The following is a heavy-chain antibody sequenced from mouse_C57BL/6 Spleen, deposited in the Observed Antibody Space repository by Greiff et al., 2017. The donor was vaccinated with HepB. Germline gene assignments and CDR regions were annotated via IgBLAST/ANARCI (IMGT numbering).Heavy chain of an antibody. Sequence: VQLQQPGAELVRPGSSVKLSCKASGYTFTSYWMHWVKQRPIQGLEWIGNIYPSDSETHYNQKFKDKTTLTVDKSSSTAYMQLSSLTSEDSAVYYCARGCYDGYYVDYWGQGTTLTVSS. CDR1: GYTFTSYW. J-gene: IGHJ2*01. CDR2: IYPSDSET. D-gene: IGHD2-3*01. V-gene: IGHV1-52*01. CDR3: ARGCYDGYYVDY.